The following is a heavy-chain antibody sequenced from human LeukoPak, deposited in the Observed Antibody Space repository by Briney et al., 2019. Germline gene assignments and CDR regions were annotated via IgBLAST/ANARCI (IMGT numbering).Heavy chain of an antibody. J-gene: IGHJ3*02. CDR1: GFIFTNYN. CDR3: ARDDVTTNGGVIADSRLFDI. Sequence: GGSLRLSCAASGFIFTNYNINWVRQAPGKGLEWVSPISGGSTYIYYADSVRGRFTISRDNAKNSVYLQMNSLRGEDTAVYYCARDDVTTNGGVIADSRLFDIWGQGTMVTVSS. D-gene: IGHD2-8*02. V-gene: IGHV3-21*01. CDR2: ISGGSTYI.